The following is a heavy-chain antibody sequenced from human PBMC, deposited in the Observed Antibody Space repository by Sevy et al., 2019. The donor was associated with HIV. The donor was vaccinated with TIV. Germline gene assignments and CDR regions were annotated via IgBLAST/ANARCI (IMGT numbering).Heavy chain of an antibody. Sequence: SETLSLTCSVSDGSISNYYWSWIRQSAAKGLEWIGRLYTNGGTSYNPSLKSRVTMSVDKSKNQFSLRLSSVTAADTAIYYCARDLGIRVAGTGWFDPWGQGTLVTVSS. CDR3: ARDLGIRVAGTGWFDP. CDR1: DGSISNYY. J-gene: IGHJ5*02. D-gene: IGHD6-19*01. V-gene: IGHV4-4*07. CDR2: LYTNGGT.